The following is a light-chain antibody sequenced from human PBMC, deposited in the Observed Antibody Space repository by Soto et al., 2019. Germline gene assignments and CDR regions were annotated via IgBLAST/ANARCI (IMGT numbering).Light chain of an antibody. V-gene: IGLV1-51*01. CDR1: SSNIGAGY. CDR3: GTWDSSLSVVV. J-gene: IGLJ2*01. CDR2: DNN. Sequence: QSVLTQPPSVSGAPGQRVTISCIGGSSNIGAGYEVHWYQQLPGTAPKLLIYDNNKRPSGIPDRFSGSKSGTSATLDITGLQTGDEADYSCGTWDSSLSVVVFGGGTKLTVL.